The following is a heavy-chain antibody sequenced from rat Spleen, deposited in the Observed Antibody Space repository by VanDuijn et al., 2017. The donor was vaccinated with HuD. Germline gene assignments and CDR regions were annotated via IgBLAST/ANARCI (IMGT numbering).Heavy chain of an antibody. CDR1: GFSLSSYG. CDR3: ARSDFSSPYYFDY. J-gene: IGHJ2*01. CDR2: IWGNGNT. V-gene: IGHV2S61*01. D-gene: IGHD1-2*01. Sequence: QVQLKESGPGLVQPSQTLSLTCTVSGFSLSSYGVIWVRQPPGKGLEWMGVIWGNGNTNDNSALKSRLSISRDTSKSQVYLKMNNLQTEDTAMHFCARSDFSSPYYFDYWGQGVMVTVSS.